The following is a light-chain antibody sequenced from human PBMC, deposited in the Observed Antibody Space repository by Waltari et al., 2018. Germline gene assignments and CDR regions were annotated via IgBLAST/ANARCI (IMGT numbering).Light chain of an antibody. CDR3: SSYSTSSTLVV. CDR2: DVN. Sequence: QSALTQPASVSGSPGQSISISCTGTSSDVGGYDYVSWYQQYPGKAPTLMIFDVNNRPSGVSDRFSCSKPGKTASLTISGLQAEDEAYYYCSSYSTSSTLVVFGGGTKVTVL. CDR1: SSDVGGYDY. V-gene: IGLV2-14*03. J-gene: IGLJ2*01.